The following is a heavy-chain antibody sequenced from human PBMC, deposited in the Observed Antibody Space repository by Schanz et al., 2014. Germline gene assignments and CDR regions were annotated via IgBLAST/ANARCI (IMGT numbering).Heavy chain of an antibody. CDR2: IGNGGVTI. J-gene: IGHJ4*02. V-gene: IGHV3-11*04. CDR3: VSQTGSPNY. Sequence: VQLLESGGGLIQPGGSLRLSCAASGFVFSDYFMAWIRQPPGRGLEWVSYIGNGGVTIYYADSVEGRFTISRDNAKRSLFLQMNSLRVEDTAVYFCVSQTGSPNYWGQGTLVTVSS. CDR1: GFVFSDYF. D-gene: IGHD6-13*01.